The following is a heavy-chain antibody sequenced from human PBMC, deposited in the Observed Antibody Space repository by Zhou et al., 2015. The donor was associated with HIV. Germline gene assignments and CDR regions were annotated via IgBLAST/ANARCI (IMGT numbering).Heavy chain of an antibody. CDR2: ISAYNGNT. CDR3: ARDQGGSYSEQTDLFDY. Sequence: QVQLVQSGAEVKKPGSSVKVSCKASGGTFTSYGISWVRQAPGQGLEWMGWISAYNGNTNYAQKLQGRVTMTTDTSTSTAYMELRSLRSDDTAVYYCARDQGGSYSEQTDLFDYWGQGTLVTVSS. V-gene: IGHV1-18*01. CDR1: GGTFTSYG. J-gene: IGHJ4*02. D-gene: IGHD1-26*01.